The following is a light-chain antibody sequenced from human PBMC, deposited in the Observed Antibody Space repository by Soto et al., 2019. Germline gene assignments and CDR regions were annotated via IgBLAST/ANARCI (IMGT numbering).Light chain of an antibody. CDR2: EXX. Sequence: QSALTQPPSVSGSPGQSVTISCTGTSSDVGSYNRVSWYQQSPGTAPKLMIYEXXXRPSGVPDRFSGSKSGNTASLTISGXXXXXXXXXXCSSYTSSSTYVFGTGTKLTVL. V-gene: IGLV2-18*02. CDR1: SSDVGSYNR. J-gene: IGLJ1*01. CDR3: SSYTSSSTYV.